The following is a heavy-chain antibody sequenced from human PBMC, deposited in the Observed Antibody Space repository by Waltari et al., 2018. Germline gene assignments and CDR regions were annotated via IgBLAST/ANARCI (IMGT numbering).Heavy chain of an antibody. D-gene: IGHD3-16*01. CDR2: IGGSSINK. CDR3: ARVRVWTGGSDS. CDR1: GFSVSAYP. Sequence: EVQLVESGGRLVRPGGSLRLTCLASGFSVSAYPMDWVRQAPGRGRGGVSSIGGSSINKVYVDSGRGRFTISRDEAKNSLYLQMDSLRAEDTGVYFCARVRVWTGGSDSWGLGTLVSVSS. V-gene: IGHV3-21*03. J-gene: IGHJ4*02.